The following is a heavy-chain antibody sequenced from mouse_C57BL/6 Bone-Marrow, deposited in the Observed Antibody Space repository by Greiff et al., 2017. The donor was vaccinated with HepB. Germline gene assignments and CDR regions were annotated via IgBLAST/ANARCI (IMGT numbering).Heavy chain of an antibody. CDR3: TGVWPYYYAMDY. CDR2: IYPGNSDT. V-gene: IGHV1-5*01. CDR1: GYTFTSYW. D-gene: IGHD2-10*02. Sequence: DVKLVESGTVLARPGASVKMSCKTSGYTFTSYWMHWVKQRPGQGLEWIGAIYPGNSDTSYNQKFKGKAKLTAVTSASTAYMELSSLTNEDSAVYYCTGVWPYYYAMDYWGQGTSVTVSS. J-gene: IGHJ4*01.